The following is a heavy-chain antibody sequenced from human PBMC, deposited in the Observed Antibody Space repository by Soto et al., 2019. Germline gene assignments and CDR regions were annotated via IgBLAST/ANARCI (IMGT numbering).Heavy chain of an antibody. V-gene: IGHV3-9*01. J-gene: IGHJ4*02. D-gene: IGHD3-10*01. CDR3: ANLPLYGSGFDC. Sequence: EVQLVESGGGLVQPGGSLRLSCAASGFTFDDYAIHWVRQIPGKGLEWVSGISWNGDATGYADSVKGRFTISRDNAKNSLYLQMDSLKTECTAMYYCANLPLYGSGFDCWGQGTLVTVSS. CDR2: ISWNGDAT. CDR1: GFTFDDYA.